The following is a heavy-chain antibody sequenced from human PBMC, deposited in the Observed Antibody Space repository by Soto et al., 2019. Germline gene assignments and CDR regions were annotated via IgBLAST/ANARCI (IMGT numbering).Heavy chain of an antibody. CDR1: GFRFRDYW. CDR3: AAYCYTMTCTHFHGYS. CDR2: IKQDESDK. J-gene: IGHJ5*02. Sequence: EVQLVGSGGGLVQTGGSLRLSCAVSGFRFRDYWMSWVRQAPGKGLEWVANIKQDESDKYYVDSVKGRFTISRDNAKNALYLQMNSLRVEDTAVYYCAAYCYTMTCTHFHGYSWGQGTQVTVSS. V-gene: IGHV3-7*03. D-gene: IGHD3-16*02.